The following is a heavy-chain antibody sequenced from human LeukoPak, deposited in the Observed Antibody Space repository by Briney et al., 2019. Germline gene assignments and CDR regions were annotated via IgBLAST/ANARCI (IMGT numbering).Heavy chain of an antibody. D-gene: IGHD2-2*01. V-gene: IGHV4-59*11. CDR1: GGSISSHY. CDR3: ARASCSSTSCYSFDY. J-gene: IGHJ4*02. Sequence: SETLSLTCTVSGGSISSHYWSWIRQPPGKGLEWIGYIYYSGSTNYNPSLKSRVTISVDTSKNQFSLKLSSVTAADTAVYYCARASCSSTSCYSFDYWGQGTLVTVSS. CDR2: IYYSGST.